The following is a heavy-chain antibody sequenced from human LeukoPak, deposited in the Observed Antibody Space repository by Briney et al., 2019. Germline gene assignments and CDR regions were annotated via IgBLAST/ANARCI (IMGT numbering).Heavy chain of an antibody. CDR3: ARGGRRRYYDSSGYYKAFDI. CDR1: GYTFTSYG. J-gene: IGHJ3*02. CDR2: INAYNGNT. Sequence: ASVKVSCKPAGYTFTSYGISWVRQAAGQGREWMGWINAYNGNTNYAQKVQGRVTITTDTSTSTAYMELRSLRSDDTAVYYCARGGRRRYYDSSGYYKAFDIWGQGTMVTVSS. D-gene: IGHD3-22*01. V-gene: IGHV1-18*01.